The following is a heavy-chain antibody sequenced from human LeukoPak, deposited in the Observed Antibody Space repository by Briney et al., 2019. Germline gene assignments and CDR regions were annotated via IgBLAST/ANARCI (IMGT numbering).Heavy chain of an antibody. Sequence: ASVKVSCKVSGYTLTELSMHWVRQAPGKGLEWMGGFDPEDGETIYAQKFQGRVTMTEDTSTDTAYMELSSLRSEDTAVYYCATEGLYGDYVPSWGQGTLATVSS. CDR2: FDPEDGET. CDR1: GYTLTELS. V-gene: IGHV1-24*01. CDR3: ATEGLYGDYVPS. D-gene: IGHD4-17*01. J-gene: IGHJ4*02.